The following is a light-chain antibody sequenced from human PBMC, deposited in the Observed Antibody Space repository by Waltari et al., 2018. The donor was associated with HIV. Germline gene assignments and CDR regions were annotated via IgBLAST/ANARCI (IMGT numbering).Light chain of an antibody. CDR1: QSVSSY. V-gene: IGKV3-11*01. Sequence: EIVLTQSPATLSYFPWERATLSCRASQSVSSYLAWYQQKPGQAPRLLIYDASNRATGIPARFSGSGSGTDFTLTISSLEPEDFAVYYCQQRSNWPLTFGGGTKVEIK. CDR3: QQRSNWPLT. J-gene: IGKJ4*01. CDR2: DAS.